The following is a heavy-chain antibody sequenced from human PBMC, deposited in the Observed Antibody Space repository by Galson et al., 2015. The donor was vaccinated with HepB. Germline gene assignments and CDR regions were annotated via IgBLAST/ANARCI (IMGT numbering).Heavy chain of an antibody. D-gene: IGHD3-3*01. J-gene: IGHJ5*02. Sequence: SETLSLTCAVSGGSISSSNWWSWVRQPPGKGLEWIGEIYHSGSTNYNPSLKSRVTISVDKSKNQFSLKLSSVTAADTAVYYCAREGGYDFWSGSRVNWFDPWGQGTLVTVSS. CDR3: AREGGYDFWSGSRVNWFDP. CDR2: IYHSGST. V-gene: IGHV4-4*02. CDR1: GGSISSSNW.